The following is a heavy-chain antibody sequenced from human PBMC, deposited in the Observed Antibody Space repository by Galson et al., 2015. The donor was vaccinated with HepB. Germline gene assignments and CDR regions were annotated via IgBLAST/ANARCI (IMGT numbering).Heavy chain of an antibody. CDR1: GFTFSSYG. CDR3: ARGPADTAMAYYFDY. Sequence: CAASGFTFSSYGMHWVRQAPGKGLEWVAVIWYDGSNKYYADSVKGRFTISRDNSKNTLYLQMNSLRAEDTAVYYCARGPADTAMAYYFDYWGQGTLVTVSS. V-gene: IGHV3-33*01. J-gene: IGHJ4*02. CDR2: IWYDGSNK. D-gene: IGHD5-18*01.